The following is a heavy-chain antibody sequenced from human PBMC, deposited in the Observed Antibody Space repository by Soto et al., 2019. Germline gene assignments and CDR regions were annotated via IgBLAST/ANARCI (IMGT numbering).Heavy chain of an antibody. Sequence: GGSLRLSCAASGFTFSSYGMHWVRQAPGKGLEWVAVIWYDGSNKYYADSVKGRFTISRDNSKNTLYLQMNSLRAEDTAVYYCARVFYGGNAFDHWGQGTLVTVSS. J-gene: IGHJ4*02. V-gene: IGHV3-33*01. D-gene: IGHD2-15*01. CDR3: ARVFYGGNAFDH. CDR1: GFTFSSYG. CDR2: IWYDGSNK.